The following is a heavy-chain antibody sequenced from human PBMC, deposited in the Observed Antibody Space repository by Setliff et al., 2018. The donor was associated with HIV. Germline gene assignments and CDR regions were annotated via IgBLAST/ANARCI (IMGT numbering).Heavy chain of an antibody. CDR1: GGSISSGGYY. V-gene: IGHV4-31*01. CDR3: ARARGGCSGGSCPAHHYYYYMDV. J-gene: IGHJ6*03. D-gene: IGHD2-15*01. CDR2: IYYSGST. Sequence: SETLSLTCNVSGGSISSGGYYWSWIRQHPGKGLEWIGYIYYSGSTYYNPSLKSLGTISVDTSKNQFSLELSSVTAADTAVYYCARARGGCSGGSCPAHHYYYYMDVWGKGTTVTVS.